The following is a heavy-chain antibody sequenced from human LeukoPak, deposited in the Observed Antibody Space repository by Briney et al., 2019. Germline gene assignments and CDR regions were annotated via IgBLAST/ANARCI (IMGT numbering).Heavy chain of an antibody. V-gene: IGHV3-11*01. CDR3: ARGGDELEDHLHYFDY. D-gene: IGHD1-1*01. CDR2: ISSSGSTI. Sequence: PGGSLRLSCAASGFTFSDYYMSCIRQAPGKGLEWVSYISSSGSTIYYADSVKGRFTISRDNAKNSLYLQMNSLRAEDTAVYYCARGGDELEDHLHYFDYWGQGTLVTVSS. J-gene: IGHJ4*02. CDR1: GFTFSDYY.